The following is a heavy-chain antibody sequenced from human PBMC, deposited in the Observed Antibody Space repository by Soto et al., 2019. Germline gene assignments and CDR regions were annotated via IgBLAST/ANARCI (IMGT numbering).Heavy chain of an antibody. V-gene: IGHV1-69*13. CDR1: GGTFSSYA. CDR3: ARGDDSSGYYFHDFDY. D-gene: IGHD3-22*01. J-gene: IGHJ4*02. CDR2: IIPIFGTA. Sequence: SVKVSCKASGGTFSSYAISWVRQAPGQGLEWMGGIIPIFGTANYAQKFQGRVTITADESTSTAYMELSSLRSEDTAVYYCARGDDSSGYYFHDFDYWGQGTLVTVSS.